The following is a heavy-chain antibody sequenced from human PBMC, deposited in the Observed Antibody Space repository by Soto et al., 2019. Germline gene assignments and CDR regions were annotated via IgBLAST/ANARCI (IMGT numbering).Heavy chain of an antibody. CDR1: GFTFSSYA. J-gene: IGHJ3*02. V-gene: IGHV3-23*01. CDR3: AKDQLLWFGELWDDAFDI. Sequence: PGGSLRLSCATSGFTFSSYAMSWVRQAPGKGLEWVSAISGSGGSTYYADSVKGRFTISRDNSKNTLYLQMNSLRAEDTAVYYCAKDQLLWFGELWDDAFDIWGQGTMVTVSS. D-gene: IGHD3-10*01. CDR2: ISGSGGST.